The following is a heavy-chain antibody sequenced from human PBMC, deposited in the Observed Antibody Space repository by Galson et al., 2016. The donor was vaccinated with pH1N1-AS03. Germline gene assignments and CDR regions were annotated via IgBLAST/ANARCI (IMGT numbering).Heavy chain of an antibody. D-gene: IGHD2-21*01. Sequence: SEPLSLTCTVSGGSISSSSYYWGWIRQPPGKGLEWIGSIYYSGSTYYNPSLKSRVTISIDTSKNHFSLKLSSVTAADTAIYYCARVTLLNAVIWFDPWGQGTLVTVSS. CDR2: IYYSGST. J-gene: IGHJ5*02. CDR3: ARVTLLNAVIWFDP. V-gene: IGHV4-39*07. CDR1: GGSISSSSYY.